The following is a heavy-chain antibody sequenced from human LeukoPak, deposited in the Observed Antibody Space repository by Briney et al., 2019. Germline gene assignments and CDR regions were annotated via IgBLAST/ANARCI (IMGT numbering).Heavy chain of an antibody. CDR1: GGSISSYY. CDR3: ARGASGWTGYYFDY. V-gene: IGHV4-59*01. CDR2: IYYSGST. J-gene: IGHJ4*02. D-gene: IGHD6-19*01. Sequence: SETLSLTCTVSGGSISSYYWSWIRQPPGKGLEWIGCIYYSGSTNYNPSLKSRVTISVDTSKNQFSLKLSSVTAADTAVYYCARGASGWTGYYFDYWGQGTLVTVSS.